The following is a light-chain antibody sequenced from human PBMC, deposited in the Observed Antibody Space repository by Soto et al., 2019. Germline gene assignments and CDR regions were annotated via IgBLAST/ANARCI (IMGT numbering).Light chain of an antibody. V-gene: IGKV3-20*01. CDR3: QQYGSSPLFT. Sequence: EIVLTQSPGTLSLSPGERATLSCRASQSVSSSYLVWYQQKPGQAPRLLIYGASSRATGIPDRFSGSGSGTDFTLTISRLEPEDFAVYYCQQYGSSPLFTFVPGTKVDIK. CDR1: QSVSSSY. CDR2: GAS. J-gene: IGKJ3*01.